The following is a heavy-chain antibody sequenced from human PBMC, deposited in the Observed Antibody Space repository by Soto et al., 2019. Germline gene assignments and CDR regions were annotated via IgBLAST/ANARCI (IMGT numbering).Heavy chain of an antibody. CDR1: GFTFSNYA. V-gene: IGHV3-23*01. CDR2: ISGSGGST. Sequence: EVQLLESGGGLVQPGGSLRLSCAASGFTFSNYAMSWVRQAPGKGLEWVSAISGSGGSTSYADSVKGRFTISRDNSKITLYLQMNSLRAEDTAVYYCAKGAGVVVIRHNIDAFDIWGQGTVVTVSS. D-gene: IGHD3-22*01. J-gene: IGHJ3*02. CDR3: AKGAGVVVIRHNIDAFDI.